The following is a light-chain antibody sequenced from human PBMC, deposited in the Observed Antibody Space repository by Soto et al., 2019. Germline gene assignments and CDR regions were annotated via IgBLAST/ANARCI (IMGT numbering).Light chain of an antibody. CDR1: QSVSSSY. Sequence: LKKSLGALSLKKSERANLSCRASQSVSSSYLAWYQQKPGQAPRLLIYGASSRPTGIPDRFSGSGSGTDFTLTISRLEPEDFAVYYCQQRDDWPITFGHRTLLAV. V-gene: IGKV3D-20*02. CDR2: GAS. CDR3: QQRDDWPIT. J-gene: IGKJ5*01.